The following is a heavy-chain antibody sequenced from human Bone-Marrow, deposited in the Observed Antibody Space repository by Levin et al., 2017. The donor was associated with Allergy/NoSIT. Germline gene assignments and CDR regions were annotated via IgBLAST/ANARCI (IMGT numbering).Heavy chain of an antibody. CDR3: ARDPSDTVMINNYFYGLDV. J-gene: IGHJ6*02. D-gene: IGHD5-18*01. Sequence: LSLTCAASGLTFTTYSVHWVRQAPGKGLDWVSSITSNGRHIYSADSVKGRFTISRDNAKNSVYLQMDSLSADDTAVYYCARDPSDTVMINNYFYGLDVWGQGTTVIVSS. CDR1: GLTFTTYS. V-gene: IGHV3-21*01. CDR2: ITSNGRHI.